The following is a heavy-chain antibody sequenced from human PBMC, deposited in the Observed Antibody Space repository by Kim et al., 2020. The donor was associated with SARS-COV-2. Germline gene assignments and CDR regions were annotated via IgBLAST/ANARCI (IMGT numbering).Heavy chain of an antibody. CDR1: GFTFGDYA. D-gene: IGHD6-19*01. Sequence: GGSLRLSCAASGFTFGDYAMHWVRQAPGKGLEWVSGISWNSGSIGYADSVKGRFTISRDNAKNSLYLQMNSLRAEDTALYYCAKDILRGISGWYDYWGQGTLVTVSS. CDR2: ISWNSGSI. J-gene: IGHJ4*02. V-gene: IGHV3-9*01. CDR3: AKDILRGISGWYDY.